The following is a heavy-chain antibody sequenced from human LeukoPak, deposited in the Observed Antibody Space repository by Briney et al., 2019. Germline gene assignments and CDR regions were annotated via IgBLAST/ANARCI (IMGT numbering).Heavy chain of an antibody. D-gene: IGHD3-10*01. J-gene: IGHJ5*02. CDR1: GYTFTSYD. CDR3: ARGGSGSLGFDP. CDR2: MNPNSGNT. Sequence: GASVKVSCKASGYTFTSYDINWVRQATGQGLEWMGWMNPNSGNTGYAQKLQGRVTMTTDTSTSTAYMELRSLRSDDTAVYYCARGGSGSLGFDPWGQGTLVTVSS. V-gene: IGHV1-8*01.